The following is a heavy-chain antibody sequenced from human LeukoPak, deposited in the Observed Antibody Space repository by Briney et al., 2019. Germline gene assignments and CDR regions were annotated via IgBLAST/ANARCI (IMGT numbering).Heavy chain of an antibody. CDR2: INHSGST. D-gene: IGHD6-13*01. J-gene: IGHJ4*02. V-gene: IGHV4-34*01. Sequence: SETLSLTCAVYGGSFSGYYWSWIRQPPGKGLEWIGEINHSGSTNYNPSLKSRVTISVDTSKNQFSLKLSSVTAADTAVYYCARDKGRRKQQLVAFDYWGQGTLVTVSS. CDR1: GGSFSGYY. CDR3: ARDKGRRKQQLVAFDY.